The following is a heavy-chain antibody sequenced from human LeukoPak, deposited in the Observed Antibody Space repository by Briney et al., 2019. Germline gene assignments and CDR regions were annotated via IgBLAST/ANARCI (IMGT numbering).Heavy chain of an antibody. CDR3: ARIAVAGSYYMDV. CDR2: ISSSGSTI. Sequence: PGGSLRLSCAASGFTFSSYEMNWVRQAPGKGLEWGSYISSSGSTIYYADSVKGRFTISRDNAKNSMYLQINSLRAEDTAVYYCARIAVAGSYYMDVWGKGTTVTV. V-gene: IGHV3-48*03. CDR1: GFTFSSYE. J-gene: IGHJ6*03. D-gene: IGHD6-19*01.